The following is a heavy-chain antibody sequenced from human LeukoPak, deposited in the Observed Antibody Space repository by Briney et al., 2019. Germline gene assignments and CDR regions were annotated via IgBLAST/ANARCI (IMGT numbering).Heavy chain of an antibody. J-gene: IGHJ5*02. V-gene: IGHV3-23*01. CDR1: GFTFSSYG. CDR2: ISATGGTT. D-gene: IGHD3-22*01. Sequence: GGSLRLSCAASGFTFSSYGMSWVRQAPGKGLEWVSAISATGGTTYYADSVKGRFTISRDNSKNTLYLQMNSLRAEDTAIYYCARDYYDSSGSSWFDPWGQGTLVTVSS. CDR3: ARDYYDSSGSSWFDP.